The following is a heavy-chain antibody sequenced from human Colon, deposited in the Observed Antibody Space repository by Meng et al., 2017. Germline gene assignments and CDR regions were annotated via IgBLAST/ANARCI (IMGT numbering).Heavy chain of an antibody. CDR3: ARDYNDGSGRFDY. V-gene: IGHV3-30*01. J-gene: IGHJ4*02. D-gene: IGHD3-22*01. CDR1: GLTFRRYA. CDR2: IAYDGGHK. Sequence: GESLKISCVVSGLTFRRYAMHWVRQAPGKGLEWVAVIAYDGGHKDYADSVKGRFTISRDNSLNTLYLQMNSLRAEDTAVYYCARDYNDGSGRFDYWGQGTRVTGAS.